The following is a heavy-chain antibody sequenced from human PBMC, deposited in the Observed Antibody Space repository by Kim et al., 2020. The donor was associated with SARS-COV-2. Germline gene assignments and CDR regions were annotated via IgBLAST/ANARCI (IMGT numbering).Heavy chain of an antibody. CDR2: MWFDGSEK. Sequence: GGSLRLSCAASGFTFHGYQMHWVRQAPGKGLEWVAVMWFDGSEKYYGESVKGRFTISRDNSKNTLNLQMNSLRAEDTAVYYCVKDSGAGDCYFDYWGQGT. J-gene: IGHJ4*02. D-gene: IGHD2-21*02. CDR1: GFTFHGYQ. V-gene: IGHV3-33*03. CDR3: VKDSGAGDCYFDY.